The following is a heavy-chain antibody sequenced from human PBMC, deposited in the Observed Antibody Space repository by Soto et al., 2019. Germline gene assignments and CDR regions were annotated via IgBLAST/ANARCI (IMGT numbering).Heavy chain of an antibody. CDR1: GGSFSGYY. J-gene: IGHJ4*02. D-gene: IGHD3-10*01. Sequence: SETLSLTCAVYGGSFSGYYWSWIRQPPGKGLEWIGEINHSGSTNYNPSLKSRVTISVDTSKKQFSLKLRSVTAADTAVYYCARAPYGSGSYYEDAFDYWGQGTLVTVSS. CDR3: ARAPYGSGSYYEDAFDY. V-gene: IGHV4-34*01. CDR2: INHSGST.